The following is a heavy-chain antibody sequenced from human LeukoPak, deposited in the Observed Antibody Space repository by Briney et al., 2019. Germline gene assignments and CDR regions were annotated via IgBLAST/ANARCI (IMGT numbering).Heavy chain of an antibody. V-gene: IGHV4-59*01. CDR2: IYYSGST. J-gene: IGHJ6*03. D-gene: IGHD1-1*01. CDR1: GGSISSYH. CDR3: ARGRVSSSTWYSTYYYYFYMDV. Sequence: PSETLSLTCTVSGGSISSYHWSWIRQPPGKGLECIGYIYYSGSTHYNPSLKSRVTISVDTSKNLFSLRLRSVTAADTAVYFCARGRVSSSTWYSTYYYYFYMDVWGKGTTVTVSS.